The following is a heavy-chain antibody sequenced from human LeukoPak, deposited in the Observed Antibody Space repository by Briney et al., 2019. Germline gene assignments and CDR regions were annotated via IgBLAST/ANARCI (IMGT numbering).Heavy chain of an antibody. CDR2: ISSSGSTI. V-gene: IGHV3-11*01. J-gene: IGHJ3*02. CDR1: GFTFSDYY. D-gene: IGHD3-22*01. Sequence: GGSLRLSCAASGFTFSDYYMSWIRQAPGKGLEWVSYISSSGSTIYYADSVKGRFTISRDNAKNSLYLQMNSLRAEDTAVYSCARDYYDSSGGYAFDIWGQGTMVTVSS. CDR3: ARDYYDSSGGYAFDI.